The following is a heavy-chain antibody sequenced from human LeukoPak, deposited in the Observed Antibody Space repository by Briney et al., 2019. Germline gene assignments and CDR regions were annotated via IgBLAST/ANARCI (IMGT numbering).Heavy chain of an antibody. CDR2: ISTGGSP. Sequence: GGSLRLSCAASGFTVSNNYMTWVRHAPGKGLEWVSLISTGGSPYYTDSVKGRFTISRDNSKNTLFLQMNSLRAEDTAVYYCVRGFRGYSFDYWGQGTLVTVSS. CDR3: VRGFRGYSFDY. V-gene: IGHV3-53*01. J-gene: IGHJ4*02. CDR1: GFTVSNNY.